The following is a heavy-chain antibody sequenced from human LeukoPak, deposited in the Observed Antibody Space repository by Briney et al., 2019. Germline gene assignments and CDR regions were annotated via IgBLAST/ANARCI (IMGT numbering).Heavy chain of an antibody. J-gene: IGHJ4*02. Sequence: ASVKVSCKASGYTFTGYYMHWVRQAPGQGLEWMGRINPNSGGTNYAQKFQGRVTMSRDTSISTAYMELSRLRSDDTAVYYCARIGKGGDSYGGGGVDYWGQGTLVTVSS. CDR3: ARIGKGGDSYGGGGVDY. CDR1: GYTFTGYY. V-gene: IGHV1-2*06. CDR2: INPNSGGT. D-gene: IGHD5-18*01.